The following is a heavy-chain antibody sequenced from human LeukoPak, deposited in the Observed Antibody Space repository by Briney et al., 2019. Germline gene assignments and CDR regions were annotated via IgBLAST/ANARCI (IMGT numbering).Heavy chain of an antibody. J-gene: IGHJ4*02. CDR2: IWYDGSKK. D-gene: IGHD1-20*01. Sequence: GGSLRLSCAASGFTFSSYGMHWVRQAPGKGLEWVAVIWYDGSKKYYADSVKGRVTISRDNSKNTLYMQMNRLRAEETGVCYCAKDLPDNLNLAGIDYSGPGTLVTVSS. CDR3: AKDLPDNLNLAGIDY. V-gene: IGHV3-33*06. CDR1: GFTFSSYG.